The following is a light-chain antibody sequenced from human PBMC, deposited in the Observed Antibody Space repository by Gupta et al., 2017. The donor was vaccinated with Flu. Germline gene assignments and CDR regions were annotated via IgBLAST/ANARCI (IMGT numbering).Light chain of an antibody. Sequence: HTVLSHAASLTVSPVGTFTLTCASSTGTVTSGYYANGFQQKPGQAPRALIYNTVNKHAWTPARFSGSLLGGKAALTLSAVQPDDEADYHCLLFYSCDWVFGGGTKLTV. CDR2: NTV. J-gene: IGLJ3*02. CDR1: TGTVTSGYY. CDR3: LLFYSCDWV. V-gene: IGLV7-43*01.